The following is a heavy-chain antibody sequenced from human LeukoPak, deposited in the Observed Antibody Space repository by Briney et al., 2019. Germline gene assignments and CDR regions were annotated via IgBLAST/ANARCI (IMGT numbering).Heavy chain of an antibody. D-gene: IGHD2-15*01. Sequence: GGSLRLSCAASGFTFSSYAMHWVRQAPGKGLEWVAVISHDGSNKYYADSVKGRFTISRDNSKNTLYLQMNSLRAEGTAVYYCARGVVVVVAASLDYWGQGTLVTVSS. V-gene: IGHV3-30-3*01. CDR1: GFTFSSYA. J-gene: IGHJ4*02. CDR2: ISHDGSNK. CDR3: ARGVVVVVAASLDY.